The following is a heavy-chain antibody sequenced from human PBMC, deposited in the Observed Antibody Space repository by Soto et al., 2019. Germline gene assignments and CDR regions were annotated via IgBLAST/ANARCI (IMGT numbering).Heavy chain of an antibody. CDR3: ARDMGYYDSSGYYYEVFDY. Sequence: ASVKVSCKASGGTFSSYAISWVRQAPGQGLEWMGGIIPIFGTANYAQKFQGRVTITADESTSTAYMELSSLRSEDTAVYYCARDMGYYDSSGYYYEVFDYWGQGTLVTVSS. CDR1: GGTFSSYA. V-gene: IGHV1-69*13. D-gene: IGHD3-22*01. CDR2: IIPIFGTA. J-gene: IGHJ4*02.